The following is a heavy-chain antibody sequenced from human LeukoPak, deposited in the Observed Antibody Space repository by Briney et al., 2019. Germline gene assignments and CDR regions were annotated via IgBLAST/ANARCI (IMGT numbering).Heavy chain of an antibody. V-gene: IGHV3-53*01. J-gene: IGHJ4*02. CDR3: ARAGDYWSHYFDY. D-gene: IGHD4-17*01. Sequence: GGSLRLSCVASGFTFSDYNLNWVRQAPGKGLEWVSVIYTGGTTNYADSVKGRFTISRDNSKNTVDLQMNSLRVEDTAVYYCARAGDYWSHYFDYWGQGTVVTVSS. CDR2: IYTGGTT. CDR1: GFTFSDYN.